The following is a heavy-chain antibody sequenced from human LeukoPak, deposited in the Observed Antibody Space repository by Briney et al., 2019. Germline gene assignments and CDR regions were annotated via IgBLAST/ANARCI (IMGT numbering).Heavy chain of an antibody. D-gene: IGHD3-22*01. J-gene: IGHJ6*02. Sequence: ASVKVSCKASGGTFSSYAISRVRQAPGQGLEWMGGIIPIFGTANYAQKFQGRVTITADESTSTAYMELSSLRSEDTAVYYCARVRYYDSSGYSPHSYYYGMDVWGQGTTVTVSS. CDR1: GGTFSSYA. CDR2: IIPIFGTA. V-gene: IGHV1-69*13. CDR3: ARVRYYDSSGYSPHSYYYGMDV.